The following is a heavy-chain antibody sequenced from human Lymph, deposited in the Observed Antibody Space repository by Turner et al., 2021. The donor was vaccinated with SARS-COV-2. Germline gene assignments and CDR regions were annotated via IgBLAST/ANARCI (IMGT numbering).Heavy chain of an antibody. CDR1: VGSFSGYY. D-gene: IGHD5-18*01. CDR2: INHSGST. V-gene: IGHV4-34*01. Sequence: QVQLQQWGAGLLKPSETLSLTCAVYVGSFSGYYWSWIRQPPGKGLEWIGEINHSGSTNYNPSLKSRVTISVDTSKNQFSLKLSSVTAADTAVYYCARGGVDTAMVRYYYYGMDVWGQGTTVTVSS. J-gene: IGHJ6*02. CDR3: ARGGVDTAMVRYYYYGMDV.